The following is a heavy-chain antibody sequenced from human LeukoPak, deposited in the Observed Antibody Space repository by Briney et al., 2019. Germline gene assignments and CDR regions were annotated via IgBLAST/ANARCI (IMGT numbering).Heavy chain of an antibody. Sequence: SVKVSCKASGSTFSSYAISWVRQAPGQGLEWMGRIIPILGIANYAQKFQGRVTITADKSTSTAYMELSSLRSEDTAVYYCARDLVSVAGTSFDYWGQGTLVTVSS. CDR3: ARDLVSVAGTSFDY. CDR2: IIPILGIA. D-gene: IGHD6-13*01. CDR1: GSTFSSYA. J-gene: IGHJ4*02. V-gene: IGHV1-69*04.